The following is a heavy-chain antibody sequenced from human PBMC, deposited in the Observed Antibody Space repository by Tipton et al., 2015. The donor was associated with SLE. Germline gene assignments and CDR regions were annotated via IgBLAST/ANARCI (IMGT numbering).Heavy chain of an antibody. CDR3: ARSSVLLVVHPDAFDI. J-gene: IGHJ3*02. Sequence: QLVQSGAEVKRPGDSLKISCKGSGYSFSNYWIGWVRQMPGKGLEWMGIIYPGDADTKYSPSLQGRVTISADTSVSTAYLQLSSLKASDTAVYYCARSSVLLVVHPDAFDIWGHGTMVTVSS. CDR2: IYPGDADT. CDR1: GYSFSNYW. D-gene: IGHD2-21*01. V-gene: IGHV5-51*03.